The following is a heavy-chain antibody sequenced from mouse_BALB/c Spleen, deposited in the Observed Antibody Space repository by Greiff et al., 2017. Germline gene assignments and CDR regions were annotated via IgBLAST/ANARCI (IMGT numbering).Heavy chain of an antibody. V-gene: IGHV2-6-7*01. D-gene: IGHD2-4*01. CDR3: VYDYADAMDY. Sequence: VMLVESGPGLVAPAPSLSITCTVSGYSLTGYGVNWVRQPPGKGLEWLGMIWADGSTDYNSALKSRLSISKDNSKSQVFLNMNSLQTDDTARYYCVYDYADAMDYWGQGTSVTVSS. CDR2: IWADGST. J-gene: IGHJ4*01. CDR1: GYSLTGYG.